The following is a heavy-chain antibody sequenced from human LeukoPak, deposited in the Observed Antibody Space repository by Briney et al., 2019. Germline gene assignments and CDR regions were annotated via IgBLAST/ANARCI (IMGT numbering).Heavy chain of an antibody. Sequence: SETLSLTCAVSGASISTYWWVWVRQAPGKGLEWIGEAHHGGTFNYSPSLESRVTISVDTSKNQFSLKLSSVTAADTAVYYCARERHYRHDYWGQGTLVTVSS. CDR3: ARERHYRHDY. V-gene: IGHV4-59*12. CDR2: AHHGGTF. J-gene: IGHJ4*02. CDR1: GASISTYW. D-gene: IGHD4-11*01.